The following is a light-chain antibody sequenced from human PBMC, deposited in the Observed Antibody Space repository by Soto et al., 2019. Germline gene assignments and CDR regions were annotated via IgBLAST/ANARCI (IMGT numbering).Light chain of an antibody. CDR2: AAS. CDR3: QQTLKPPLT. Sequence: DIQMTQSPSSLSASVGDRVTVTCRASQSVTNYLKWYQQKPGKAPKLLIYAASTLQSGVPSRFSGSGSGTEFTLTISSLQPEDFATYYCQQTLKPPLTCGPGTKVDIK. V-gene: IGKV1-39*01. J-gene: IGKJ3*01. CDR1: QSVTNY.